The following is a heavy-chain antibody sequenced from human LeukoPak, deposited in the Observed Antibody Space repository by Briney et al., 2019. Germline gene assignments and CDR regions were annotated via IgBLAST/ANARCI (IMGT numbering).Heavy chain of an antibody. CDR2: ISYDGSNK. V-gene: IGHV3-30-3*01. CDR3: ARGENDYVWGSYRPGAFDI. J-gene: IGHJ3*02. Sequence: GGSLRLSCAASGFTFSSYAMHWVRQAPGKGLEWVAVISYDGSNKYYADSVKGRFTISRDNSKNTLYLQMNSLRAEGTAVYYCARGENDYVWGSYRPGAFDIWGQGTMVTVSS. D-gene: IGHD3-16*02. CDR1: GFTFSSYA.